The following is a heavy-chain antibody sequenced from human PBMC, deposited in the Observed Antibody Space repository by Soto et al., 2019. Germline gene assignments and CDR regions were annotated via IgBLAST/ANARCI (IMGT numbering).Heavy chain of an antibody. CDR1: GFTFSSHS. CDR2: ISSSTRTI. Sequence: PGGSLRLSCAASGFTFSSHSMNWVRRAPGKGLEWVSYISSSTRTIYYADSVKGRFTVSRDNAKNSLYLQMNSLRAEDTAVYYCARDDEMGYIDYWGQGTLVTVST. CDR3: ARDDEMGYIDY. J-gene: IGHJ4*02. D-gene: IGHD3-16*01. V-gene: IGHV3-48*01.